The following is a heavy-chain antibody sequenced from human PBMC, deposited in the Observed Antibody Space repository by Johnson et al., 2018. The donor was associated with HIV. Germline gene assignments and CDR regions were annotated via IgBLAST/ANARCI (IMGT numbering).Heavy chain of an antibody. Sequence: QVQLVESGGGVVQPGGSLTLSCAATGFTFIDYGMHWVRQAPGKGLEWVAVISYDGSNKYCADSVKGRFTISRDNSKNTLYLQMNSLRVEDTAVYYCASEVRGVLDIWGQGTMVTVSS. D-gene: IGHD3-10*01. CDR3: ASEVRGVLDI. CDR2: ISYDGSNK. J-gene: IGHJ3*02. CDR1: GFTFIDYG. V-gene: IGHV3-30*19.